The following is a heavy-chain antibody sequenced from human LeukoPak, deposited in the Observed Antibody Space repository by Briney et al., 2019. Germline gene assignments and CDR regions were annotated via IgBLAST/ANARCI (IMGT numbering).Heavy chain of an antibody. CDR3: ARAYSSTSGTDY. Sequence: YPGGSLRLSCAASGFTFSSYAMSWFRQVPGKGLEWVSGITASGDTTYYAAAVKGRFTISRDNSKNTLYLQMNSLRAEDTAVYYCARAYSSTSGTDYWGQGTLVTVSS. D-gene: IGHD6-13*01. V-gene: IGHV3-23*01. CDR2: ITASGDTT. CDR1: GFTFSSYA. J-gene: IGHJ4*02.